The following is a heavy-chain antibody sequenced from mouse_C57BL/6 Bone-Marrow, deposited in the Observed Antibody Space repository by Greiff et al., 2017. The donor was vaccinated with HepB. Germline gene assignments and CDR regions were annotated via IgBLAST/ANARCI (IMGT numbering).Heavy chain of an antibody. CDR2: IYPGSGNT. D-gene: IGHD1-1*01. Sequence: QVHVKQSGAELVRPGASVKLSCKASGYTFTDYYINWVKQRPGQGLEWIARIYPGSGNTYYNEKFKGKATLTAEKSSSTAYMQLSSLTSEDSAVYFCAREGYYYGSSSFDYWGQGTTLTVSS. CDR3: AREGYYYGSSSFDY. CDR1: GYTFTDYY. J-gene: IGHJ2*01. V-gene: IGHV1-76*01.